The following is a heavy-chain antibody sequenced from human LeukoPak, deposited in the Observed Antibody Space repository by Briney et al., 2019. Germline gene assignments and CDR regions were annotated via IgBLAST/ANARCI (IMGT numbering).Heavy chain of an antibody. D-gene: IGHD4-17*01. CDR1: GYTFTSYY. J-gene: IGHJ3*02. CDR3: ARGGSDYGDYVGAFDI. V-gene: IGHV1-46*01. Sequence: GASVKVSCKASGYTFTSYYMHWVRQAPGQGLEWMGIINPSGGSTSSAQKFQGRVTMTRDTSTSTVYMELSSLRSEDTAVYYCARGGSDYGDYVGAFDIWGQGTMVTVSS. CDR2: INPSGGST.